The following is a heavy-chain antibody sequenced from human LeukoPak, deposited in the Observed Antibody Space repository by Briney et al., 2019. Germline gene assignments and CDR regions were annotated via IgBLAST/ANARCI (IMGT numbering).Heavy chain of an antibody. CDR2: IRDSGGRT. J-gene: IGHJ4*02. CDR1: GITLSNYG. D-gene: IGHD3-22*01. Sequence: GGSLRLSCAVSGITLSNYGMSWVRQVPGKGLEWVAGIRDSGGRTNYADSVKGRFTISRDNPKNTLYLQMNSLRAEDTAVYFCAKRGVVIRVILVGFHKEAYYFDSWGQGALVTVSS. CDR3: AKRGVVIRVILVGFHKEAYYFDS. V-gene: IGHV3-23*01.